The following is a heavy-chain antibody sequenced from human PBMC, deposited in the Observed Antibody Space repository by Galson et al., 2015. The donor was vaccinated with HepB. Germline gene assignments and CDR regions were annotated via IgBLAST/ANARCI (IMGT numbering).Heavy chain of an antibody. Sequence: SVKVSCKASGGTFSSYAISWVRQAPGQGLEWMGGIIPIFGTANYAQKFQGRVTITADESTSTAYMELSSLRSEDTAVYYCARVSGSGRESMIVGGMDVWGQGNPGHRLL. CDR1: GGTFSSYA. V-gene: IGHV1-69*13. J-gene: IGHJ6*02. CDR2: IIPIFGTA. D-gene: IGHD3-22*01. CDR3: ARVSGSGRESMIVGGMDV.